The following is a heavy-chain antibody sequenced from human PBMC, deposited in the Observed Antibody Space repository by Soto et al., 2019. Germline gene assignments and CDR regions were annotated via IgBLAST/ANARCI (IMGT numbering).Heavy chain of an antibody. Sequence: GGSLKISCKGSGYSFTSYWISWVRQMPGKGLEWMGRIDPSDSYTNYSPSFQGHVTISADKSISTAYLQWSSLKASDTAMYYCARKGTSGYTSYYYYGMDVWGQGTTVTVS. D-gene: IGHD3-10*01. CDR1: GYSFTSYW. CDR3: ARKGTSGYTSYYYYGMDV. V-gene: IGHV5-10-1*01. CDR2: IDPSDSYT. J-gene: IGHJ6*02.